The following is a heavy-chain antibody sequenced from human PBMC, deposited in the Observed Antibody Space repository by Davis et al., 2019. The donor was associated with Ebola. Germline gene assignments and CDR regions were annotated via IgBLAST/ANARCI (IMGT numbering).Heavy chain of an antibody. CDR1: GYTFTSYG. CDR3: ARVRRIVGASYFDY. Sequence: ASVKVSCKASGYTFTSYGISWVRQAPGQGLEWMGWISAYNGNTNYAQKLQGRVTMTTDTSTSTAYMELRSLRSDDTAVYYCARVRRIVGASYFDYWGQGTLVTVSS. CDR2: ISAYNGNT. D-gene: IGHD1-26*01. J-gene: IGHJ4*02. V-gene: IGHV1-18*04.